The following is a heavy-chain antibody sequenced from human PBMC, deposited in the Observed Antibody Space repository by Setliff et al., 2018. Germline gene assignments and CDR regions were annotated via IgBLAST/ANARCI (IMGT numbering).Heavy chain of an antibody. CDR2: IYNSGYT. CDR1: GGPFTNTNNY. V-gene: IGHV4-39*01. D-gene: IGHD3-9*01. J-gene: IGHJ5*02. CDR3: ARGGLSFDKDNWFGP. Sequence: SETLSLTCSVSGGPFTNTNNYWGWIRQPPGKGLEWIGGIYNSGYTHYKPSLKSRATISVDTSKSQFSLNLSNVTAADTAVYYCARGGLSFDKDNWFGPWGQGTLVTVS.